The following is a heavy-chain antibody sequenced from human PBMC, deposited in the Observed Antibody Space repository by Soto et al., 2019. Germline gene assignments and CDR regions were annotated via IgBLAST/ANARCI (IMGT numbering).Heavy chain of an antibody. V-gene: IGHV3-53*01. CDR3: APDGIFGGDHQPH. CDR1: GFTVSSRY. Sequence: PGGSLRLSCAASGFTVSSRYMGWVRQAPGKGLEWVSVVWRGGTTYHADSVKGRFTVSRDESRNTLYLQMNSLRVGDTAVYYCAPDGIFGGDHQPHWAQGPLVPLSS. CDR2: VWRGGTT. D-gene: IGHD3-3*01. J-gene: IGHJ4*02.